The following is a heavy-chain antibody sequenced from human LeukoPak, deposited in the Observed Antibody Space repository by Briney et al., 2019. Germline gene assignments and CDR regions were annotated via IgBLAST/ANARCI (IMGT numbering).Heavy chain of an antibody. D-gene: IGHD5-12*01. J-gene: IGHJ4*02. CDR1: GFTFSSYA. CDR3: VKGIVATISYFDY. Sequence: GGSLRLSCSASGFTFSSYAMHWVRQAPGKGLEYVSAISSNGGSTYYADSVKGRFTISRDNPKNTLYLQMSSLRAGDTAVYYCVKGIVATISYFDYWGQGTLVTVSS. V-gene: IGHV3-64D*06. CDR2: ISSNGGST.